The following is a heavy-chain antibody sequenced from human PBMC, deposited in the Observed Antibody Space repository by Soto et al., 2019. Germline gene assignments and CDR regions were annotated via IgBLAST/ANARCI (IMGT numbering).Heavy chain of an antibody. D-gene: IGHD4-17*01. CDR2: ISSSSSTI. Sequence: EVQLVESGGGLVQPGGSLRLSCAASGFTFSSYSMNWVRQAPGKGLEWVSYISSSSSTIYYADSVKGRFTISRDNAKNSLYLQMNSLRDEDTAVYYCAKHRSTVAAFSWSDPWGRGTLVTVAS. CDR3: AKHRSTVAAFSWSDP. J-gene: IGHJ5*02. V-gene: IGHV3-48*02. CDR1: GFTFSSYS.